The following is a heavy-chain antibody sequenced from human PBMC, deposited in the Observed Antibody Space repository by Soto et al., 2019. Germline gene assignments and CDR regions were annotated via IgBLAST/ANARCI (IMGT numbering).Heavy chain of an antibody. CDR2: IKQDGSEK. CDR1: GFTFSSYW. J-gene: IGHJ4*02. Sequence: GGSLRLSCAASGFTFSSYWMSWVRQAPGKGLEWVANIKQDGSEKYYVDSVKGRFTISRDNAKNSLYLQMNSLRAEDTAVYYCARGGGYSYGYVGSGSGSYHWDYWGQGTLVTVSS. CDR3: ARGGGYSYGYVGSGSGSYHWDY. D-gene: IGHD5-18*01. V-gene: IGHV3-7*01.